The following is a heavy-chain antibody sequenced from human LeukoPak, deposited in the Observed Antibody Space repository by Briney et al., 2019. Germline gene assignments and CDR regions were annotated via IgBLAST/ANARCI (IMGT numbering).Heavy chain of an antibody. CDR2: ISGSGAIT. J-gene: IGHJ4*02. CDR3: AKDIVVVPGDPGG. D-gene: IGHD2-2*01. V-gene: IGHV3-23*01. CDR1: GFTLSSYA. Sequence: QPGGSLRLSCAASGFTLSSYAMGWVRQVPGKGLEWVSGISGSGAITYYAGSVKGRFTISRDNSKNTLYLQMNSLRAEDTAVYFCAKDIVVVPGDPGGWGQGTLVTVSS.